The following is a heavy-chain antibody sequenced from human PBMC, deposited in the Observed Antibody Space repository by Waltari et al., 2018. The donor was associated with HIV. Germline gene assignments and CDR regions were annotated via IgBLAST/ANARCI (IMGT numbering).Heavy chain of an antibody. CDR3: ARHIGYSPDYFDY. D-gene: IGHD5-18*01. CDR2: IYYSGTT. J-gene: IGHJ4*02. Sequence: QLQLQESGPGLVKPSETLSLTCTVSGGSISRRTYYWGWIRQPPGKGLEWIGSIYYSGTTYYNPSLKSRVTVSVDTSKNQFSLKLSSVTAADTAVYYCARHIGYSPDYFDYWGQGTLVTVSS. V-gene: IGHV4-39*01. CDR1: GGSISRRTYY.